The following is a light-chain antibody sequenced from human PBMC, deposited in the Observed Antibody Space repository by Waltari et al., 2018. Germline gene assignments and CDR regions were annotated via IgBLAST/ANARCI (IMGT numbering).Light chain of an antibody. J-gene: IGLJ1*01. CDR2: EVS. CDR1: SSDVGGYNR. V-gene: IGLV2-18*02. CDR3: NSYKTGSSYV. Sequence: QSALTQPPSVSGSPGQSVTISYTGTSSDVGGYNRVSWYQQPPGTAPKLMIYEVSNRPSGVPDRFSGSKSGNTASLTISGLQAEDEADYYCNSYKTGSSYVFGTGTKVTVL.